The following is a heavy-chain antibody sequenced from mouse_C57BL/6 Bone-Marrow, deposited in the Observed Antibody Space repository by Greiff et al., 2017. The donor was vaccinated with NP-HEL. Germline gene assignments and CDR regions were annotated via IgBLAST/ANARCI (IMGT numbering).Heavy chain of an antibody. CDR3: ARRDYAFDY. CDR2: INPGSGGT. J-gene: IGHJ2*01. V-gene: IGHV1-54*01. D-gene: IGHD2-4*01. Sequence: QVQLQQSGAELVRPGPSVKVSCKASGYAFTNYLIEWVKQRPGQGLEWIGVINPGSGGTNYNEKFKGKATLTADKSSSTAYMQLSSLTSEDSAVYFCARRDYAFDYWGQGTTLTVSS. CDR1: GYAFTNYL.